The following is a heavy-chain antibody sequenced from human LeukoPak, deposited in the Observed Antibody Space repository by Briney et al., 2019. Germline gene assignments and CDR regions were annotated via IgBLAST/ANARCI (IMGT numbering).Heavy chain of an antibody. CDR2: IYHTGNT. Sequence: PSETLSLTCAVSGSSINRGYYWGWIRQPPGRGLEWIALIYHTGNTYYNPTLRSRVTISIDTSRNLFSLKLTSVTAADTALYYCAKLAAYAHPSFGPPSNWYFDLWGRGTLVAVSS. CDR3: AKLAAYAHPSFGPPSNWYFDL. V-gene: IGHV4-38-2*01. J-gene: IGHJ2*01. D-gene: IGHD2-2*01. CDR1: GSSINRGYY.